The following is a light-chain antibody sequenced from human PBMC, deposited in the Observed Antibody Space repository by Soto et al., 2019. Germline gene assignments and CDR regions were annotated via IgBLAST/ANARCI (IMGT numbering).Light chain of an antibody. J-gene: IGLJ1*01. CDR1: SSDVGNYNF. V-gene: IGLV2-14*01. Sequence: QSALTQPASVSGSPGQSLTISYTGTSSDVGNYNFVSWYQQHPGKAPKLMIYDVSSRPSGVSNRFSGSKSGNTASLTISELQAEDEADYYCSSYTSSSTYVFGTGTKVTVL. CDR2: DVS. CDR3: SSYTSSSTYV.